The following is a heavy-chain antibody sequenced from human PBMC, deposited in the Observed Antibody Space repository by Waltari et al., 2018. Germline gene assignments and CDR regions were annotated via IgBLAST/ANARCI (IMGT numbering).Heavy chain of an antibody. D-gene: IGHD2-15*01. Sequence: QVQLQESGPGLVKPSETLSLTCTVSGASITTYYYGWIRPSPGKGLQWIGSMYYTGTAYYNPSRKSRVTISLDTSKNQFSLSLTSVTTADTAVYYCARDYPAAHVFDYWGQGTVVAVSS. CDR2: MYYTGTA. J-gene: IGHJ4*02. CDR1: GASITTYY. V-gene: IGHV4-59*01. CDR3: ARDYPAAHVFDY.